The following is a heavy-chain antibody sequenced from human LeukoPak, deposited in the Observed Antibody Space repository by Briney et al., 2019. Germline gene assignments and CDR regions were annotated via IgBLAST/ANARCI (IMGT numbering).Heavy chain of an antibody. CDR3: ARLGNGDYDDRSDWFDP. D-gene: IGHD4-17*01. CDR1: GFTVSSNF. V-gene: IGHV3-53*01. CDR2: IFSGGST. J-gene: IGHJ5*02. Sequence: GGSLRLSCAVSGFTVSSNFMSWVRQAPGKGLEWVSVIFSGGSTYYADSVKGRFTISRDKSKNTLFLQMNSLRVEDTAVYYCARLGNGDYDDRSDWFDPWGQGTLVTVSS.